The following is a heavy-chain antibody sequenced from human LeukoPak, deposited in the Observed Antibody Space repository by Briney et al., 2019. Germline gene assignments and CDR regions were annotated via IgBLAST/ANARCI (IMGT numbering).Heavy chain of an antibody. D-gene: IGHD5-18*01. CDR3: ASHSQLWSHYYYYYYMDV. CDR2: IYTSGST. Sequence: SETLSLTCTVSGGSISSYYWSWIRQPPGKGLEWIGYIYTSGSTNYNPSLKSRVTISVDTSKNQFSLKLSSVTAADTAVYYCASHSQLWSHYYYYYYMDVWGKGTTVTVSS. V-gene: IGHV4-4*09. J-gene: IGHJ6*03. CDR1: GGSISSYY.